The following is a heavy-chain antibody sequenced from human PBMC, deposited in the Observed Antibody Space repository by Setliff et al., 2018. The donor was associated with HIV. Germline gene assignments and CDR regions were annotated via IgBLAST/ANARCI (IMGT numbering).Heavy chain of an antibody. V-gene: IGHV4-61*02. CDR3: ARGSYSSSWYGSHFDY. CDR2: IYTSGST. D-gene: IGHD6-13*01. J-gene: IGHJ4*02. Sequence: PSETLSLTCTVSGDSISSGSYYWSWIRQPAGKGLEWIGRIYTSGSTNYNPSLKSRVTISVDTSKNQFSLKLSSVTAVDAAVYYCARGSYSSSWYGSHFDYWGQGILVTVSS. CDR1: GDSISSGSYY.